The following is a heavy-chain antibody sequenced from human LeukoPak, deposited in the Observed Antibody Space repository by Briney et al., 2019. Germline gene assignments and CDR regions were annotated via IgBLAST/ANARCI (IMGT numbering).Heavy chain of an antibody. D-gene: IGHD3-10*01. CDR3: ARAVRYRRYYGSGSYYNPYYYYMDV. Sequence: PSETLSLTCAVYGGSFSGYYWSWIRQPPGKGLEWIGEINHSGSTNYNPSLKSRVTISVDTSKNQFSLKLSSVTAADTAVYYCARAVRYRRYYGSGSYYNPYYYYMDVWGKGTTVTVSS. J-gene: IGHJ6*03. CDR2: INHSGST. V-gene: IGHV4-34*01. CDR1: GGSFSGYY.